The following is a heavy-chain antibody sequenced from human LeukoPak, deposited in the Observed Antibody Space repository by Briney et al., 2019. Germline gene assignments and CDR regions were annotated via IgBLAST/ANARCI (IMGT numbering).Heavy chain of an antibody. CDR2: IYYSGST. D-gene: IGHD6-19*01. CDR3: ARSYTSGWHGVFHI. V-gene: IGHV4-59*08. CDR1: GDSISTYY. Sequence: SETLSLTCTVSGDSISTYYWSWIRQPPGKGLEWIGYIYYSGSTNYNPSLKSRVTISVDTSKNQFSLKMSSVTAADTAVYYCARSYTSGWHGVFHIWGQGTMVTVSS. J-gene: IGHJ3*02.